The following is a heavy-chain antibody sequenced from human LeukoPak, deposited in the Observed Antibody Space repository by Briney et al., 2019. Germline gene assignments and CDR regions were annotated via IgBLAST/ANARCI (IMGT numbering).Heavy chain of an antibody. J-gene: IGHJ3*02. CDR2: IRYDGTAQ. D-gene: IGHD1-7*01. V-gene: IGHV3-30*02. CDR3: ARGNSNGFDI. Sequence: GGSLRLSCAATGFTFNHYGMHWVRQAPGKGLEWVAFIRYDGTAQYYADSVKGRFTISRDNSKNTLYMQVNSLRAEDTAVYYCARGNSNGFDIWGQGTMVTVSS. CDR1: GFTFNHYG.